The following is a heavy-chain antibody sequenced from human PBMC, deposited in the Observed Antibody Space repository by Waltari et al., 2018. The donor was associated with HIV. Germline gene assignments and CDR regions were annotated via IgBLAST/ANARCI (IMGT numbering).Heavy chain of an antibody. J-gene: IGHJ3*02. V-gene: IGHV4-34*01. CDR2: INDSEYT. CDR1: GGSFRGQY. CDR3: ARSRGLIKWNRYFDS. Sequence: QAQLQQWGAGLLKPSETLSLTCAVYGGSFRGQYLTWIRQPPGMGLEWIGEINDSEYTNYNPSLRSRLTISLDASKNQFSLKMTAVTAADTAVYYCARSRGLIKWNRYFDSWAQGTMVSVSS. D-gene: IGHD3-10*01.